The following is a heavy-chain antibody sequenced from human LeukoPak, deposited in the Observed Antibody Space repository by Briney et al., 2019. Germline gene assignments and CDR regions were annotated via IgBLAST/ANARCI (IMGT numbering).Heavy chain of an antibody. CDR3: ARFSNNYDILTGYPMYYFDY. D-gene: IGHD3-9*01. V-gene: IGHV4-59*01. CDR1: GGSISTYY. Sequence: SETLSLTCTVSGGSISTYYWSWIRQPPGKGLEWIAYIYYSGSTNYNPSLKSRVNISVDTSKNQFSLKLSSVTAADTAVYYCARFSNNYDILTGYPMYYFDYWGQGTLVTVSS. J-gene: IGHJ4*02. CDR2: IYYSGST.